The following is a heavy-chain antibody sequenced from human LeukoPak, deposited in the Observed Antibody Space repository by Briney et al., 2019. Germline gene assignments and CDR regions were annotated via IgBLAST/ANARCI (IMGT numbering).Heavy chain of an antibody. CDR2: ISSSGVDT. CDR3: AKDFGTYYYDSSGYPLGY. CDR1: GFTFNSYA. V-gene: IGHV3-23*01. J-gene: IGHJ4*02. Sequence: GGSLRLSCATSGFTFNSYAMSWVRQAPGKGLEWDSHISSSGVDTSYADSVKGRFTISRDNFKSTLYLQMNSLRAEDTAVYYCAKDFGTYYYDSSGYPLGYWGQGTLVTVSS. D-gene: IGHD3-22*01.